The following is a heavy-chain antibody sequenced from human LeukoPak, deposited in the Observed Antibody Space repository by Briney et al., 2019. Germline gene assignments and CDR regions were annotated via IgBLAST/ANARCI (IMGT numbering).Heavy chain of an antibody. J-gene: IGHJ3*02. CDR1: VYTLTELS. Sequence: ASVKVSCKVSVYTLTELSIHWVRQAPGKGLEWMGGLDPEDGETIYAQKFQGRLTMTEDTSTDTAYMELSSQKCGDTAVYYCATDSNCGGGSCDAFDIWGQRTLVTVSS. CDR2: LDPEDGET. V-gene: IGHV1-24*01. D-gene: IGHD2-15*01. CDR3: ATDSNCGGGSCDAFDI.